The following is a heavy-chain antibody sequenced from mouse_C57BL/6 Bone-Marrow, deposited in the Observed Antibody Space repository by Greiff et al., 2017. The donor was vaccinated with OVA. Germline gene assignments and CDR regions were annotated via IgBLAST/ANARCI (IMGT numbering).Heavy chain of an antibody. CDR3: ARGTVYYFDY. Sequence: QVQLQQPGAELVMPGASVKLSCKASGYTFTSYWMHWVKQRPGQGLEWIGEIDPSDSYTNYNQKFKGKSTLPVDKSSSTAYMQLSSLTSEDSAVYYCARGTVYYFDYWGQGTTLTVSS. V-gene: IGHV1-69*01. D-gene: IGHD1-1*01. CDR2: IDPSDSYT. J-gene: IGHJ2*01. CDR1: GYTFTSYW.